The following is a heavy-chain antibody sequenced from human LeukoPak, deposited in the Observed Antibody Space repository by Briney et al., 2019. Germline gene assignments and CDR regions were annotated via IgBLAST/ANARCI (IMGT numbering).Heavy chain of an antibody. D-gene: IGHD6-13*01. CDR2: ISSSSSYI. J-gene: IGHJ4*02. CDR1: GFTFSSYS. CDR3: ARSWLLAAAGTYDY. Sequence: GGSLRLSCAASGFTFSSYSMNWVRQAPGQGLEWVSSISSSSSYIYYADSVKGRFTISRDNAKNSLYLQMNSLRAEDTAVYYCARSWLLAAAGTYDYWGQGTLVTVSS. V-gene: IGHV3-21*01.